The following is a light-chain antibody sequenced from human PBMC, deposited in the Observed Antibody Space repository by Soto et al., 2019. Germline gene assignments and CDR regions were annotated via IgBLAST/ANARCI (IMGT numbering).Light chain of an antibody. Sequence: AIQMIQSPSSLSASVGDRVTITCRASQGIRNDLDWFQQKPGKAPKLLIYAASNLQSGVPARFSGSGSGTDFTLNISSLPPEDFATYYCLQKYFYPFTFGPGTKVDIK. CDR3: LQKYFYPFT. CDR1: QGIRND. J-gene: IGKJ3*01. CDR2: AAS. V-gene: IGKV1-6*01.